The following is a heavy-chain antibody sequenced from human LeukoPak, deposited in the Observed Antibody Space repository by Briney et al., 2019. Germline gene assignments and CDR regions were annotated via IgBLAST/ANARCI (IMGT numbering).Heavy chain of an antibody. CDR3: ANTHCDSSPIVWNF. V-gene: IGHV3-23*01. CDR1: GFTFRNYG. D-gene: IGHD6-6*01. J-gene: IGHJ4*02. CDR2: LSDAGVRI. Sequence: GGSLRLSCIASGFTFRNYGMSWVRQAPGKGLEWVSGLSDAGVRIFYSDSVKGRFTISRDNSKNTLYLQMDSLGAEDTAVYYCANTHCDSSPIVWNFWGQGTLSPSPQ.